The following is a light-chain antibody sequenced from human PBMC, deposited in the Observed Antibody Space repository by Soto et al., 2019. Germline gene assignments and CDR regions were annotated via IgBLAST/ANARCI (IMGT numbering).Light chain of an antibody. CDR2: YDT. Sequence: SYELTQPPSVSVAPGKTARIACGGNNIGSKTVHWYQQKPGQAPVLVIYYDTDRPSGIPERFSGSISGNTATLTISRVEAGDEADYYCQVWDSSSVHVIFGGGTKLTVL. V-gene: IGLV3-21*04. CDR3: QVWDSSSVHVI. CDR1: NIGSKT. J-gene: IGLJ2*01.